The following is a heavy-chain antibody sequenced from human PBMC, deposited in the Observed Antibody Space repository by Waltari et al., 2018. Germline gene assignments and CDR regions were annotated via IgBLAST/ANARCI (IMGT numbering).Heavy chain of an antibody. Sequence: EVQLVESGGGLVKPGGSLRLSCAASGFTFSSYSMNWVRQAPGKGLEWVSSISSSSSYIDYADSVKGRFTISRDNAKNSLYLQMNSLRAEDTAVYYCATSPPGGAFDIWGQGTMVTVSS. V-gene: IGHV3-21*01. CDR3: ATSPPGGAFDI. CDR1: GFTFSSYS. J-gene: IGHJ3*02. CDR2: ISSSSSYI.